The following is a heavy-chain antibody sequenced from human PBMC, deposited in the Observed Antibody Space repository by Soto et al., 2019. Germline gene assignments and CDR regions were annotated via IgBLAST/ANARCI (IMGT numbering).Heavy chain of an antibody. CDR3: ARDIWEYGSNWFDP. J-gene: IGHJ5*02. V-gene: IGHV3-7*01. CDR1: TFIFSTYW. Sequence: PGGSLRLSCASPTFIFSTYWMTLVRQAPGKGLEWVSNINSDGNYTHYADSVKGRFTVSRDNARNSLYLQMNSLRDEDTAVYYCARDIWEYGSNWFDPWGQGTLVTVSS. CDR2: INSDGNYT. D-gene: IGHD3-10*01.